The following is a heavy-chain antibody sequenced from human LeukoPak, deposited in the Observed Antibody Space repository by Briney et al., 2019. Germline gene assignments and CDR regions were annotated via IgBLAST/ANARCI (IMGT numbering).Heavy chain of an antibody. CDR1: GYTFTSYH. CDR3: ATGLRYNWNDFDY. CDR2: MNPNNSDI. Sequence: ASVKVSCKASGYTFTSYHINWVRQATGQGLEWVGWMNPNNSDIGYAQKFQGRVTMTEDTSTDTAYMELSSLRSEDTAVYYCATGLRYNWNDFDYWGQGTLVTVSS. J-gene: IGHJ4*02. D-gene: IGHD1-20*01. V-gene: IGHV1-8*01.